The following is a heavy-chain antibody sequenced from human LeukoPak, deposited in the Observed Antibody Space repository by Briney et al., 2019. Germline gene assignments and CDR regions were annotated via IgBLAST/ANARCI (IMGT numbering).Heavy chain of an antibody. D-gene: IGHD4-17*01. CDR1: GFTFSSYW. CDR3: ATDFEFGDDNDC. Sequence: PGRSLRLSCAASGFTFSSYWISSVRQAPGRGLEWVANIKKDGSDKFYVASVKGRFTISRDNGKDSLYLQMNSLRVEDTAVYYCATDFEFGDDNDCWGQGALVTVSS. CDR2: IKKDGSDK. V-gene: IGHV3-7*03. J-gene: IGHJ4*02.